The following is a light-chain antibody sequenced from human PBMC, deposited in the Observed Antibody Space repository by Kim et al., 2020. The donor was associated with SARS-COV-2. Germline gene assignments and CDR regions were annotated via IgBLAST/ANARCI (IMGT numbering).Light chain of an antibody. CDR1: NIGTKN. V-gene: IGLV3-9*01. J-gene: IGLJ2*01. CDR2: RDT. Sequence: VALGQTARITCGGKNIGTKNVHWYQQKPGQAPVLVISRDTNRPSGIPERFSGSNSGNTATLTISRAQAGDEAKYYCQVWDTSTDVEFGGGTKVTVL. CDR3: QVWDTSTDVE.